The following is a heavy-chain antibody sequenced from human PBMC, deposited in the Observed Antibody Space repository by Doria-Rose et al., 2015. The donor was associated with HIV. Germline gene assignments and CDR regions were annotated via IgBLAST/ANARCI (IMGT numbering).Heavy chain of an antibody. CDR2: TYYTGTS. Sequence: QVQPQQWGPGLVKPSETLSLTCSVSGASVSSRGYYWNWIRQVPGKGLESLGYTYYTGTSDYSPSLKSRLNMAVDTSKNQFSLKLSFVTVADTAVYYCARMGSYRELDYWGQGARGIGSA. CDR1: GASVSSRGYY. D-gene: IGHD3-3*01. CDR3: ARMGSYRELDY. J-gene: IGHJ4*02. V-gene: IGHV4-31*03.